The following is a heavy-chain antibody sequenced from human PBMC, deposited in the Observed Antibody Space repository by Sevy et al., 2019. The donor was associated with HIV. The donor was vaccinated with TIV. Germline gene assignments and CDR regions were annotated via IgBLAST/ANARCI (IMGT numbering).Heavy chain of an antibody. V-gene: IGHV3-30*18. Sequence: GGSLRLSCIGSGFSFSYYGIHWVRQSPGQGLNWVALISHDGINEYYADSVKGRFTISRDNSKNTVYLEMNSLRNEDTAIYFCANAYSGSYSHSYLYALDVWGQGPTVTVSS. CDR2: ISHDGINE. CDR1: GFSFSYYG. J-gene: IGHJ6*02. CDR3: ANAYSGSYSHSYLYALDV. D-gene: IGHD1-26*01.